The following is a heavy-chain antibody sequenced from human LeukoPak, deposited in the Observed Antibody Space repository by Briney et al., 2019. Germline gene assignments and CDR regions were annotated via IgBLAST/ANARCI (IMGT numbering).Heavy chain of an antibody. CDR2: ISSSGSTI. D-gene: IGHD6-19*01. Sequence: PGGSLRLSCAASGFTFSDYEMNWVRQAPGKGLDWISYISSSGSTISYADSVKGRFTISRDNAKNSLYLQMNSLRAEDTAIYYCAGLTHYRGSGPIWGQGTMVTVSS. J-gene: IGHJ3*02. CDR3: AGLTHYRGSGPI. CDR1: GFTFSDYE. V-gene: IGHV3-48*03.